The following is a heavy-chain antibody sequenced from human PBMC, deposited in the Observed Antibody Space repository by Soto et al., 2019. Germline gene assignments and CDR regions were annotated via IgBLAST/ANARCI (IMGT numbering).Heavy chain of an antibody. D-gene: IGHD3-9*01. CDR2: ISYDGSNK. V-gene: IGHV3-30*18. J-gene: IGHJ6*02. CDR1: GFTFSSYG. CDR3: AKDPYYDILTGYYRSYYYYGMDV. Sequence: GGSLRLSCAASGFTFSSYGMHWVRQAPGKGLEWVAVISYDGSNKYYADSVKGRFTISRDNSKNTLYLQMNSLRAEDTAVYYCAKDPYYDILTGYYRSYYYYGMDVWGQGTTVTVSS.